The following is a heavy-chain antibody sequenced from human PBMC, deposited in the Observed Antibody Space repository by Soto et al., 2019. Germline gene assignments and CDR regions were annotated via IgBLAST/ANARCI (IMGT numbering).Heavy chain of an antibody. CDR2: IWRDVSQK. V-gene: IGHV3-33*03. CDR3: ATGWTPLTTRYYVLDV. J-gene: IGHJ6*02. D-gene: IGHD1-1*01. CDR1: GFTFSSYA. Sequence: GGSLRLSCAASGFTFSSYAMHWVRQAPGKGLEWVAVIWRDVSQKLYGDSVRGRFDISRDNSKNTVFLHLADLRAEDTALYSCATGWTPLTTRYYVLDVWGQGTRVTLSS.